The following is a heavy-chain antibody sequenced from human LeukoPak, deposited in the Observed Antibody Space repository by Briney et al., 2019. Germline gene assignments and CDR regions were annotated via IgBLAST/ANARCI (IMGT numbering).Heavy chain of an antibody. J-gene: IGHJ3*02. D-gene: IGHD3-22*01. CDR2: IIPIFGTA. CDR3: ASRPDYYDSSGQALNDAFDI. V-gene: IGHV1-69*13. CDR1: GGTFSSYA. Sequence: SVKVSCKASGGTFSSYAISWVRQAPGQGLEWMGGIIPIFGTANYAQKFQGRVTITADESTSTAYMELSSLRSEDTAVYYCASRPDYYDSSGQALNDAFDIWGQGTMVTVSS.